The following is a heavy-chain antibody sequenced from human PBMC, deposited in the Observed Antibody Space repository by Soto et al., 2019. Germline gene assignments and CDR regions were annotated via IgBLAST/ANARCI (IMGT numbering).Heavy chain of an antibody. D-gene: IGHD5-12*01. CDR2: IWYDGSNK. J-gene: IGHJ4*02. V-gene: IGHV3-33*01. CDR3: ARDGRGRGYSGYDLVLYFDY. Sequence: PGGSLRLSCAASGFTFSSYGMHWVRQAPGKGLEWVAVIWYDGSNKYYADSVKGRFTISRDNSKNTLYLQMNSLRAEDTAVYYCARDGRGRGYSGYDLVLYFDYWGQGTLVTVSS. CDR1: GFTFSSYG.